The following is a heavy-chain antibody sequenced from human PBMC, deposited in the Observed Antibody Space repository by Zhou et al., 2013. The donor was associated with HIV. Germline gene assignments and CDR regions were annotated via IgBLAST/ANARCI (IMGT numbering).Heavy chain of an antibody. CDR3: ARDRTMVRSPFLRGAFDI. D-gene: IGHD3-10*01. CDR1: GYTFTDYY. V-gene: IGHV1-2*02. J-gene: IGHJ3*02. Sequence: QVQLVQSGAEVKKPGASVKVSCKASGYTFTDYYIHWVRQAPGQGLEWLGWINPNSGGTNFAQRFQGRVTMTRDTSISTAYMELSRLRSDDTAVYSCARDRTMVRSPFLRGAFDIWGQGDNGHRLF. CDR2: INPNSGGT.